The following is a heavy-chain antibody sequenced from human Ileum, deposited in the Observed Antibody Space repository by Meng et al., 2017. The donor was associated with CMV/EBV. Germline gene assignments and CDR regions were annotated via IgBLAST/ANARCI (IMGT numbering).Heavy chain of an antibody. CDR1: GGTFSSYA. J-gene: IGHJ6*02. V-gene: IGHV1-69*05. D-gene: IGHD2-2*02. CDR3: ARGVVVPAAIPPYYYYYGMDV. CDR2: IIPIFGTA. Sequence: SVKVSCKASGGTFSSYAISWVRQAPGQGLEWMGGIIPIFGTANYAQKFQGRVTITTDESTSTAYMELSSLRSEDTAVYYCARGVVVPAAIPPYYYYYGMDVWGHGTTVTVSS.